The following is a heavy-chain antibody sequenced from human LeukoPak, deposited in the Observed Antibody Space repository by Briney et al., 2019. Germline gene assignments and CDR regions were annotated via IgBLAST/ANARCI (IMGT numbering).Heavy chain of an antibody. J-gene: IGHJ6*03. CDR2: IYYSGSS. CDR3: VVSSDYYYYYMDV. D-gene: IGHD3-3*01. CDR1: GGSISSYY. V-gene: IGHV4-59*12. Sequence: SETLSLTCTVSGGSISSYYWSWIRQPPGKGLEWIGYIYYSGSSNYNPSLKSRVTISVDTSKNQFSLKLSYVTAADTAVYFGVVSSDYYYYYMDVWGKGTTVTVSS.